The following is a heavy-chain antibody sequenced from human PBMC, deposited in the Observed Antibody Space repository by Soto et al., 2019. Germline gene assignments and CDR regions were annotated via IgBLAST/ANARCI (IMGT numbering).Heavy chain of an antibody. CDR2: IDPSDSYT. D-gene: IGHD6-6*01. J-gene: IGHJ5*02. CDR1: GYSFTSYW. V-gene: IGHV5-10-1*01. CDR3: ARNLKYSSSPFDP. Sequence: PGESLKISCKGSGYSFTSYWISWVRQMPGKGLEWMGRIDPSDSYTNYSPSFQGHVTISADKSISTAYLQWSSLKASDTAMYYCARNLKYSSSPFDPWGQGTLVTVSS.